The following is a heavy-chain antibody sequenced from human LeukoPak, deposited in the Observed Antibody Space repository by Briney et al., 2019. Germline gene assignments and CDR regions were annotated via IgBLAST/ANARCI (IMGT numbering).Heavy chain of an antibody. Sequence: SVKVTCKASGGTFSSYAISWVRQAPGQGLEWVGRVIPTLGIANYAQRFQGRVTITADKSTGTAYMELSSLRSEDTAVYYCAIGDMDRGSPRGYYFDYWGQGSLVTVSP. J-gene: IGHJ4*02. CDR3: AIGDMDRGSPRGYYFDY. D-gene: IGHD3-10*01. V-gene: IGHV1-69*04. CDR2: VIPTLGIA. CDR1: GGTFSSYA.